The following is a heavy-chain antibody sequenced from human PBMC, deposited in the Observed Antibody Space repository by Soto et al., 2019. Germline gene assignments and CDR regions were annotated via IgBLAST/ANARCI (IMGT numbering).Heavy chain of an antibody. Sequence: SETLSLTCTVSGGSSSRSDCNWGWIRQPPGKELEWIGTMYYNGNIYFNPSLNSRVTISLDTSKNQFSLKLTSVTAADTAVYYCARIALYSRAFDIWGQGTTVPVSS. CDR2: MYYNGNI. J-gene: IGHJ3*02. CDR1: GGSSSRSDCN. D-gene: IGHD2-15*01. CDR3: ARIALYSRAFDI. V-gene: IGHV4-39*01.